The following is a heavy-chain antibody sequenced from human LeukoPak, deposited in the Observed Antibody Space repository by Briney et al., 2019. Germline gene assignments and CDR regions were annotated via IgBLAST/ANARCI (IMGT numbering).Heavy chain of an antibody. J-gene: IGHJ4*02. V-gene: IGHV3-64D*06. Sequence: GGSLRLSCAVSGFTFSSYWMTWVRQAPGKGLEYVSAISSNGGSTYYADSVKGRFTISRDNSKNTLYLQMSSLRAEDTAVYYCVKGYDSSGYYPYYFDYWGQGTLVTVSS. CDR3: VKGYDSSGYYPYYFDY. CDR1: GFTFSSYW. CDR2: ISSNGGST. D-gene: IGHD3-22*01.